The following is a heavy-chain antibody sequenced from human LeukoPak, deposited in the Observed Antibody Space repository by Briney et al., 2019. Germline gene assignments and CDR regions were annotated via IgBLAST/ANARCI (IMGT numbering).Heavy chain of an antibody. V-gene: IGHV3-53*01. CDR2: IYSGGST. CDR3: AREYYYDSSGYLPGAFDI. CDR1: GFTVSSNY. J-gene: IGHJ3*02. D-gene: IGHD3-22*01. Sequence: GGSLRLSCAASGFTVSSNYMSWVRQAPGKGLEWVSVIYSGGSTYYADSVKGRFTISRDNSKNTLYLQMNSLRAEDTAVYYCAREYYYDSSGYLPGAFDIWGQGTMVTVSS.